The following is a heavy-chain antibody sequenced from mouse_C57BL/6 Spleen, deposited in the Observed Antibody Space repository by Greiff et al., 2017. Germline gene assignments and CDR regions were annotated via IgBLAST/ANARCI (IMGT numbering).Heavy chain of an antibody. CDR1: GFNFKDYY. J-gene: IGHJ4*01. CDR2: IDPEDGET. CDR3: AAYYSNPYYAMDY. Sequence: VQLQQSGAELVKPGASVKLSCTASGFNFKDYYMHWVKQRTEQGLEWIGRIDPEDGETKYAPKFQGKATITADTSSNTAYLQLRSLTSEDTAVYCCAAYYSNPYYAMDYGGQGTSVTVAS. V-gene: IGHV14-2*01. D-gene: IGHD2-5*01.